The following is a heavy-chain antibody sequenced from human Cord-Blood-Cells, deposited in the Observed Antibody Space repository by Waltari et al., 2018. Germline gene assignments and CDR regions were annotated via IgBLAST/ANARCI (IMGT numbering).Heavy chain of an antibody. CDR3: ARDLGYCSSTSCYGMDY. CDR1: GGTFSSYA. D-gene: IGHD2-2*01. V-gene: IGHV1-69*09. J-gene: IGHJ4*02. Sequence: QVQLVQSGAEVKKPGSSVKVSCKASGGTFSSYAISWVRQAPGQGLEWMGSVIPILGIANYAQKFQGRVTITADKSTSTAYMELSSLRSEDTAVYYCARDLGYCSSTSCYGMDYWGQGTLVTVSS. CDR2: VIPILGIA.